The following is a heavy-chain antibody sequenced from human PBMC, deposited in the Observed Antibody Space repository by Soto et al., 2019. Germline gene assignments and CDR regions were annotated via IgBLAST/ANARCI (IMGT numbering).Heavy chain of an antibody. Sequence: LRLSCVASGFTFSSHGMHWVRQAPGKGLEWVAVISYDGSNKYYADSVKGRFTISRDNSKNTLYLQMNSLRAEDTAVYYCVKDLYSGSSHPDYWGQGTLVTVSS. CDR3: VKDLYSGSSHPDY. J-gene: IGHJ4*02. D-gene: IGHD1-26*01. CDR2: ISYDGSNK. CDR1: GFTFSSHG. V-gene: IGHV3-30*18.